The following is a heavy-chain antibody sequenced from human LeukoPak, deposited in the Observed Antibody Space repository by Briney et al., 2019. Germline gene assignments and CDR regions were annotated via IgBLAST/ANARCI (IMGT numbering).Heavy chain of an antibody. Sequence: KPSETLSLTRTVSGGSISSSSYYWGWIRQPPGKGLEWIGEINHSGSTNYNPSLKSRVTISVDTSKNQFSLKLSSVTAADTAVYYCARGAYYDYVWGSYRYRNYYYMDVWGKGTTVTISS. J-gene: IGHJ6*03. CDR3: ARGAYYDYVWGSYRYRNYYYMDV. CDR2: INHSGST. CDR1: GGSISSSSYY. V-gene: IGHV4-39*07. D-gene: IGHD3-16*02.